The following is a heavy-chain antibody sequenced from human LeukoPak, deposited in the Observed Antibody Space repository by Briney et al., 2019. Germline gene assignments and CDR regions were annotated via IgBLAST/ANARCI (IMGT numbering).Heavy chain of an antibody. V-gene: IGHV1-69*02. J-gene: IGHJ4*02. CDR1: GGTFSSYT. CDR2: IIPILGIA. Sequence: SVKVSCKASGGTFSSYTISWVRQAPGQGLEWMGRIIPILGIANYAQKFQGRVTITADKSASTAYMELSSLRSEDTAVYYCVGEAYYDSSASYYFDYWGQGTLVTVSS. CDR3: VGEAYYDSSASYYFDY. D-gene: IGHD3-22*01.